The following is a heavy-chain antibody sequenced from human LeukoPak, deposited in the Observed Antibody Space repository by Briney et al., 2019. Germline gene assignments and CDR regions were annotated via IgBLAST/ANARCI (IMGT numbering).Heavy chain of an antibody. V-gene: IGHV4-34*01. D-gene: IGHD3-22*01. CDR1: GGSFSAYY. J-gene: IGHJ6*03. CDR2: INHTGST. CDR3: ARWYYDSSGYYGGNYYYYYYMDV. Sequence: PSETLSLTCAVYGGSFSAYYWSWIRQPPGKRLEWIGEINHTGSTNYNPSLKSRVTISVDTSKNQFSLKLSSVTAADTAVYYCARWYYDSSGYYGGNYYYYYYMDVWGKGTTVTVSS.